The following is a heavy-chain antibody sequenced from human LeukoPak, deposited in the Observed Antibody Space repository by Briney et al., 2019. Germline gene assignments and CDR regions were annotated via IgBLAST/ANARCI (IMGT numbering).Heavy chain of an antibody. CDR2: IRYDGSNK. V-gene: IGHV3-30*02. J-gene: IGHJ4*02. Sequence: GGSLRLSCAASGFTFSSYGMHCVRQAPGKGLEWVAFIRYDGSNKYYADSVKGRFTISRDNAKNSLYLQMNSLRAEDTAVYYCARDLPWNYYDSSGSHGSFGYWGQGTLVTVSS. CDR1: GFTFSSYG. CDR3: ARDLPWNYYDSSGSHGSFGY. D-gene: IGHD3-22*01.